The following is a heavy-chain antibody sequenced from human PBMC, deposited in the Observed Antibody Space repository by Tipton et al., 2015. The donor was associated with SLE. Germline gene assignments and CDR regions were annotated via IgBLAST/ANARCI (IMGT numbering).Heavy chain of an antibody. CDR1: GGSISSYY. CDR2: IYTSGNT. Sequence: TLSLTCTVSGGSISSYYWSWIRQPPGKGLEWIGYIYTSGNTYDNPSLKSRVTISEDTSRNQFSPKLTSVTAADTAVYYCVGWGSSGYYYGFDYWGQGTLVTVSS. V-gene: IGHV4-4*08. J-gene: IGHJ4*02. D-gene: IGHD3-22*01. CDR3: VGWGSSGYYYGFDY.